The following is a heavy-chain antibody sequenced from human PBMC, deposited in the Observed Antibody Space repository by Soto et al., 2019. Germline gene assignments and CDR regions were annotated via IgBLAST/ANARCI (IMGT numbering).Heavy chain of an antibody. V-gene: IGHV3-33*01. D-gene: IGHD1-7*01. J-gene: IGHJ4*02. Sequence: GGSLRLSCAASGFTFSSYGMHWVRQAQGKGLEWVAVIWYDGSNKYYADSVKGRFTISRDNSKNTLYLQMNSLRAEDTAVYYCARDKPGITGTTYPAGIDYWGQGTLVTVSS. CDR2: IWYDGSNK. CDR1: GFTFSSYG. CDR3: ARDKPGITGTTYPAGIDY.